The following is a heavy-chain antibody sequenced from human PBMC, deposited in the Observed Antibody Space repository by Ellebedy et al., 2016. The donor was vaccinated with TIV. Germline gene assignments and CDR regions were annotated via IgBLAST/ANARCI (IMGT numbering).Heavy chain of an antibody. D-gene: IGHD1-14*01. CDR2: VFYTGNT. V-gene: IGHV4-59*12. CDR3: AKARDRSLDQ. CDR1: GGSINGFF. Sequence: MPSETLSLTCTVSGGSINGFFCSWIRQAPGRGLEWLGYVFYTGNTYYNPSLRSRVPMSVDTSKNQFSLSLTSVTAADTAVYYCAKARDRSLDQWGQGTLVTVSS. J-gene: IGHJ4*02.